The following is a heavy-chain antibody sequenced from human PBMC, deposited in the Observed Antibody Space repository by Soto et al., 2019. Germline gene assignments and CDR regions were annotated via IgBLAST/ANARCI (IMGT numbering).Heavy chain of an antibody. CDR2: ISVYNGDT. Sequence: QVQLVQSGAEVKKPGASVKVSCKASGYTFSNYGISWVRQAPGQGLEWMGTISVYNGDTNYAQKFHGRVTMTTDTSTSTAHMEVRSLRSDDTAVYYCARTDSGDYVPPLDYWGQGTLVTVSS. J-gene: IGHJ4*02. CDR1: GYTFSNYG. CDR3: ARTDSGDYVPPLDY. V-gene: IGHV1-18*01. D-gene: IGHD4-17*01.